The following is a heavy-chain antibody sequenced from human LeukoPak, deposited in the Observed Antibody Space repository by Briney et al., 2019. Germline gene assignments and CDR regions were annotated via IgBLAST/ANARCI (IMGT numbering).Heavy chain of an antibody. Sequence: PSETLSLTRTVSGYSISSGYYWGWIRQPPGKGLEWIGSIYRSGSTYYNPSLKSRVTISVDTSKNQFSLKLTSVTAADTAVYYCARTYYGDNWFDPWGQGTLVTVSS. CDR1: GYSISSGYY. V-gene: IGHV4-38-2*02. CDR2: IYRSGST. J-gene: IGHJ5*02. CDR3: ARTYYGDNWFDP. D-gene: IGHD3-10*01.